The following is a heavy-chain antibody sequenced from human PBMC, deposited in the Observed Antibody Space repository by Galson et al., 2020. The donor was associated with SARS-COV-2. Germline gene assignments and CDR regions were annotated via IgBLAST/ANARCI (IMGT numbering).Heavy chain of an antibody. D-gene: IGHD6-13*01. CDR3: AREEAAGTMIDY. Sequence: WDDDKYYSTSLKTRLTISKDTSKNQVVLTMTNMDPVDTATYYCAREEAAGTMIDYWGQGTLVTVSS. CDR2: WDDDK. V-gene: IGHV2-70*01. J-gene: IGHJ4*02.